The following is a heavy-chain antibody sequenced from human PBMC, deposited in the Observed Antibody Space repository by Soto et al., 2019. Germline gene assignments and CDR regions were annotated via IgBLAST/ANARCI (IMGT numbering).Heavy chain of an antibody. Sequence: PGGSLRLSCAASGFTFSSYAMSWVRQAPGKGLEWVSAISGSGGSTYYADSVKGRFTISRDNSKNTLYLQMNSLRAEDTAVYYCAGSITMIVPVESFQHWGQGTLVTVSS. CDR1: GFTFSSYA. J-gene: IGHJ1*01. V-gene: IGHV3-23*01. CDR3: AGSITMIVPVESFQH. D-gene: IGHD3-22*01. CDR2: ISGSGGST.